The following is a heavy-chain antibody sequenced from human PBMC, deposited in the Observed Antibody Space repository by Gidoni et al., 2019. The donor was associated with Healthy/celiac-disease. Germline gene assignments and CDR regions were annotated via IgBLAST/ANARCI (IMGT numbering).Heavy chain of an antibody. J-gene: IGHJ4*02. Sequence: QVQLQQWCAGLFKPSETLSLTCAVHGGSLSGYYLSWIRQPPGKGLEWIGVINHSGITNYNPSIKSRVTISVDTSKNQFSLKLSSVTAADTAVDYCARGSILTGYYPYYFDYWGQGTLVTVSS. CDR3: ARGSILTGYYPYYFDY. D-gene: IGHD3-9*01. V-gene: IGHV4-34*01. CDR2: INHSGIT. CDR1: GGSLSGYY.